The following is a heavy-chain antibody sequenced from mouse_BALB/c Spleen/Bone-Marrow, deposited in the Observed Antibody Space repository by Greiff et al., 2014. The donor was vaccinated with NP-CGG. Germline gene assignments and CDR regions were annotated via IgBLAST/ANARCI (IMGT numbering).Heavy chain of an antibody. CDR3: ARRTMNTAMDY. CDR1: GYSFTGYT. J-gene: IGHJ4*01. V-gene: IGHV1-37*01. CDR2: IYPYNGGT. D-gene: IGHD2-4*01. Sequence: VQLQQSGPELVKPGASMKISCKASGYSFTGYTMNWVKQSHGKNLEWIGLIYPYNGGTIYNQKFKGKATLTADKSSSTAYMELLSQTSKDSAVYYCARRTMNTAMDYWGQGTSVTVSS.